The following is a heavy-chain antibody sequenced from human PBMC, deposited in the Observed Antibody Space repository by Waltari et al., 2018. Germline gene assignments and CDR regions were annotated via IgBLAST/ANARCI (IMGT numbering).Heavy chain of an antibody. V-gene: IGHV3-74*01. CDR2: SNSDGSST. J-gene: IGHJ2*01. CDR3: ARGARRTTVTTGWWYFDL. D-gene: IGHD4-17*01. CDR1: GSPIVWSG. Sequence: EVRLLGPGEGLVSLGGSRNLPVQPLGSPIVWSGWHGARQAPGKGLVWVSRSNSDGSSTSYADSVKGRFTISKDNAKNTVYLQMNSLRAEDTAIYYCARGARRTTVTTGWWYFDLWGRGTLVTVSS.